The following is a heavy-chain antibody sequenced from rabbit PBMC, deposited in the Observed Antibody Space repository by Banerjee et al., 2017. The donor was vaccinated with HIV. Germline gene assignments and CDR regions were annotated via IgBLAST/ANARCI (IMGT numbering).Heavy chain of an antibody. CDR3: ARDIYDDYAGYAFNL. CDR1: GFSFSNVYV. V-gene: IGHV1S45*01. J-gene: IGHJ4*01. Sequence: QEQLEESGGDLVKPEGSLTLTCTASGFSFSNVYVMCWVRQAPGKGLEWIGCINTSSGNTVYASWVNGRFSISKTSSTTVTLQMTSLTATDTATYFCARDIYDDYAGYAFNLWGPGTLVTVS. CDR2: INTSSGNT. D-gene: IGHD2-1*01.